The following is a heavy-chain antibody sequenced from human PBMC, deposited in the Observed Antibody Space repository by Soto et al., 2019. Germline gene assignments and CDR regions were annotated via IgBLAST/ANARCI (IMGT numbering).Heavy chain of an antibody. V-gene: IGHV3-9*01. CDR3: AKDISLRGWVYLVVEY. CDR1: DFTFEVYA. D-gene: IGHD6-13*01. J-gene: IGHJ4*02. Sequence: EVQLVESGGGWVRPGSSLSFSGAASDFTFEVYAIHWVRQAPGRALDWVSGINYNSGSVGNADSVKGRFTISRDNAKNSLHLQMNSLRAEDTAVYYCAKDISLRGWVYLVVEYWGQGALVTFAA. CDR2: INYNSGSV.